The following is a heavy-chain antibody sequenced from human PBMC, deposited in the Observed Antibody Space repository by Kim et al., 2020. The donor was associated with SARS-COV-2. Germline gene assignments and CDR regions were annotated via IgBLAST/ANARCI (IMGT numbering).Heavy chain of an antibody. CDR2: IYYSGST. Sequence: SETLSLTCTVSGGSISSYYWSWIRQPPGKGLEWIGYIYYSGSTNYNPSLKSRVTISVYTSINQFSLKLSSVTAADTAVYYCSRTPNSSGWAINFPSYYY. J-gene: IGHJ6*01. V-gene: IGHV4-59*08. CDR1: GGSISSYY. D-gene: IGHD6-19*01. CDR3: SRTPNSSGWAINFPSYYY.